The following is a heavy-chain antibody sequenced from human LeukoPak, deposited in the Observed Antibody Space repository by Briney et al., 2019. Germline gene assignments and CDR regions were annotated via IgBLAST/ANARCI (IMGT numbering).Heavy chain of an antibody. J-gene: IGHJ4*02. CDR3: ATNWHLDY. D-gene: IGHD7-27*01. Sequence: GGSLRLSCAASGFTFSSYSMNWVRQPPEKGLEWVSSISSSSSYIYYADSVKGRFTISRDNAKNSLYLQMNSLRAEDTAVYYCATNWHLDYWGQGTLVTVSS. V-gene: IGHV3-21*01. CDR2: ISSSSSYI. CDR1: GFTFSSYS.